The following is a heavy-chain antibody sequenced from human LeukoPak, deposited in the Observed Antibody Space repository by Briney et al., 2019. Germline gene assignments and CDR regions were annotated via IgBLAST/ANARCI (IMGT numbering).Heavy chain of an antibody. J-gene: IGHJ2*01. CDR1: GGSISSGGYY. D-gene: IGHD3-22*01. Sequence: SETLSLTCTVSGGSISSGGYYWNWIRQHPGKGLEWIGYIYSSGSNYYNPSLKSRVTISVDTSRNQFSLKLSSVTAADTAVYYCARSSGDVDSSGYPLNWFFDLWGRGTLVTVSS. CDR2: IYSSGSN. CDR3: ARSSGDVDSSGYPLNWFFDL. V-gene: IGHV4-31*03.